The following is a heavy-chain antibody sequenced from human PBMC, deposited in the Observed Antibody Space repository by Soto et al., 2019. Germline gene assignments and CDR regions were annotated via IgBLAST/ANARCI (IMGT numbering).Heavy chain of an antibody. CDR1: GGSISSYY. CDR2: IYTSGST. D-gene: IGHD3-22*01. J-gene: IGHJ5*02. V-gene: IGHV4-4*07. Sequence: PSETLSLTYTVSGGSISSYYWSWIRQPAGKGLEWIWRIYTSGSTNYNPSLKSRVTMSVYTSTNQFSLKLSSVTAADTAVYYCAREYYDSSGYEFNPGGQGALVTVSS. CDR3: AREYYDSSGYEFNP.